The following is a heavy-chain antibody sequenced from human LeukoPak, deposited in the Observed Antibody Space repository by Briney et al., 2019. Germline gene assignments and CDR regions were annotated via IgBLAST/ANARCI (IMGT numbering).Heavy chain of an antibody. CDR1: GYTFTSYD. CDR3: ATPSEGWSYYYYYGMDV. CDR2: MNPSSGNT. J-gene: IGHJ6*02. D-gene: IGHD2-8*01. V-gene: IGHV1-8*01. Sequence: ASVKVSCKASGYTFTSYDINWVRQATGQGLEWMGWMNPSSGNTGYAQKFQGRVTMTRNTSISTAYMELSSLRSEDTAVYYCATPSEGWSYYYYYGMDVWGQGTTVTVSS.